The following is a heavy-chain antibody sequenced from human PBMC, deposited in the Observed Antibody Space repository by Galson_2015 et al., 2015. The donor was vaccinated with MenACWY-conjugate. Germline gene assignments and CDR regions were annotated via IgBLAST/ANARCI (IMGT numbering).Heavy chain of an antibody. Sequence: SVKVSCKASGYTFTGFYLHWVRQAPGQGLEWMARLTPHSGGTDYAQKFQGRATMSRDMSINTAYMELSSLRFDDAAIYYCARGYAGGHMDVWGEGTTVTVSS. CDR1: GYTFTGFY. J-gene: IGHJ6*03. D-gene: IGHD2-2*01. V-gene: IGHV1-2*06. CDR3: ARGYAGGHMDV. CDR2: LTPHSGGT.